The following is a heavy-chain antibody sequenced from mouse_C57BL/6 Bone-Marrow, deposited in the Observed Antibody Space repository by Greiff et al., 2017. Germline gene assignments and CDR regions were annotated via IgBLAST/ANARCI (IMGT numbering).Heavy chain of an antibody. CDR3: IYYSNYHWYFDV. CDR2: IDPENGDT. Sequence: VQLQQSGAELVRPGASVKLSCTASGFNIKDDYMHWVKQRPEQGLEWIGWIDPENGDTEYASKFQGKATITADTSSNTAYLQLSSLTSEDTAVYDCIYYSNYHWYFDVWGTGTTVTVSS. J-gene: IGHJ1*03. V-gene: IGHV14-4*01. D-gene: IGHD2-5*01. CDR1: GFNIKDDY.